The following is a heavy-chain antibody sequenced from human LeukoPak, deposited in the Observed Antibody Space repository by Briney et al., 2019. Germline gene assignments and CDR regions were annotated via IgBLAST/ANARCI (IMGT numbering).Heavy chain of an antibody. Sequence: GGSLRLSCAASGFTFSSYAMHWVRQAPGKGLEWVAVISYDGSNKYYADSVKGRFTISRDNPKNTLYLQMNSLRAEDTAVYYCARDMNQQQLAQGTFDYWGQGTLVTVSS. V-gene: IGHV3-30-3*01. CDR2: ISYDGSNK. CDR1: GFTFSSYA. CDR3: ARDMNQQQLAQGTFDY. D-gene: IGHD6-13*01. J-gene: IGHJ4*02.